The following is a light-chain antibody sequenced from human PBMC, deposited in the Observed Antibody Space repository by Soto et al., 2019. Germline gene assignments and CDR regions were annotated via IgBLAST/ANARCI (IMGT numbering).Light chain of an antibody. Sequence: EIVLTQSPATLSLSPGEVATLSCRASQSVTTYLAWYQQKPGQSPRLLVSDASDRAAGVPVRFNGSGSGTDFNLPLGGLEHEDSAVYYCQQRSTWPQGTFGQGNKVAI. CDR1: QSVTTY. CDR3: QQRSTWPQGT. V-gene: IGKV3-11*01. J-gene: IGKJ1*01. CDR2: DAS.